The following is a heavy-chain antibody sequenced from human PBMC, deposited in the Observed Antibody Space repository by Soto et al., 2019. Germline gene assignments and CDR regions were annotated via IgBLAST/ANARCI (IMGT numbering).Heavy chain of an antibody. Sequence: SLRLSCAASGFPFSSYAMSWVRQAPGKGLEWVSAVTGSGATTYYADSVKGRFTISRDNSRNTLYLQMNSLRAEDTAVYYCAKYASSTWSLFDFWGQGTLVTVSS. D-gene: IGHD6-13*01. CDR1: GFPFSSYA. CDR2: VTGSGATT. J-gene: IGHJ4*02. V-gene: IGHV3-23*01. CDR3: AKYASSTWSLFDF.